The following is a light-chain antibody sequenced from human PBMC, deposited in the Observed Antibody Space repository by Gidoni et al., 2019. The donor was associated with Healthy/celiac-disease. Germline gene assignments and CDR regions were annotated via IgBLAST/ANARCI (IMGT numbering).Light chain of an antibody. J-gene: IGLJ1*01. CDR3: NSWDSSGNHSV. CDR2: GKN. Sequence: SSELTQDPAVSVALGQTVRITCQGDSLRSDYASWYQQKPGQAPVLVIYGKNNRPSGIPDRFSGSSSGNTASLTITGAQAEDEADYYCNSWDSSGNHSVFGTGTKVTVL. CDR1: SLRSDY. V-gene: IGLV3-19*01.